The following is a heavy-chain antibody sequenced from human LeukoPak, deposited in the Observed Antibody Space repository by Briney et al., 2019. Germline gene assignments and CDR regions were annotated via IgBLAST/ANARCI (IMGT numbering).Heavy chain of an antibody. Sequence: GGSLRLSCAASGFTFSSYWMHWVRQAPGKGLVWVSRINSDGSSTSYADSAKGRFTISRDNARNTLYLQMNSLRAEDTAVYYCASSPPVTSIDYWGQGTLVTVSS. CDR2: INSDGSST. D-gene: IGHD4-23*01. V-gene: IGHV3-74*01. CDR3: ASSPPVTSIDY. J-gene: IGHJ4*02. CDR1: GFTFSSYW.